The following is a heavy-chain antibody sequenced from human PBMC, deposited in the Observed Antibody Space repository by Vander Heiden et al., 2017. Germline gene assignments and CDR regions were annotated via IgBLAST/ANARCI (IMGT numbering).Heavy chain of an antibody. V-gene: IGHV4-59*01. CDR2: IYYSGST. D-gene: IGHD1-26*01. CDR1: GGSISGYY. CDR3: ARGSGADWYFDL. J-gene: IGHJ2*01. Sequence: QVQLQESGPGLVKPSETLSLTCTVSGGSISGYYRRWIRQPPGKGLEWIGYIYYSGSTNYNPSLKSRVTISVDTSKNQFSLKLSSVTAADTAVYYCARGSGADWYFDLWGRGTLVTVSS.